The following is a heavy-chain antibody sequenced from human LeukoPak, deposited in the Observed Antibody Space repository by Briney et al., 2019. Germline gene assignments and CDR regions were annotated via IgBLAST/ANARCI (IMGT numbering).Heavy chain of an antibody. CDR3: ARGGSRVVTYGNFDY. V-gene: IGHV1-2*04. D-gene: IGHD2-21*02. CDR2: INPNSGGT. J-gene: IGHJ4*02. Sequence: ASVKVSCKASGYTFTGYYMHWVRQAPGQGLEWMGWINPNSGGTNYAQKFQGWVTVTRDTSISTAYMELRSLRSDDTAVYYCARGGSRVVTYGNFDYWGQGTLVTVSS. CDR1: GYTFTGYY.